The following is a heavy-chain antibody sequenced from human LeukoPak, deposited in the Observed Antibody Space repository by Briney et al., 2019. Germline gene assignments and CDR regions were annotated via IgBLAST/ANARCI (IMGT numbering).Heavy chain of an antibody. CDR1: GYTFTASY. CDR3: ARGYTSGLYGAFDSFDM. V-gene: IGHV1-2*06. CDR2: INPNNGDT. D-gene: IGHD6-19*01. J-gene: IGHJ3*02. Sequence: ASVKVSCKASGYTFTASYMYWVRQAPGQGLEWMGRINPNNGDTNYAQKFQGRVTMTRDTSISTAYMELSSLRVDDTAVYYCARGYTSGLYGAFDSFDMWGQGAMVIVSS.